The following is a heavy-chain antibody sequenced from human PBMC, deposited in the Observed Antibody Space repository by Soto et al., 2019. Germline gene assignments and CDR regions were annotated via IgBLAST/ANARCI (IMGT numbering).Heavy chain of an antibody. CDR2: ISAYNGNT. Sequence: ASVKVSCKASGYTFTSYGISWVRQAPGQGLEWMGWISAYNGNTNYAQKLQGRVTMTTDTSTSTAYMELRSLRSDDTAVYYCARLEGRSTYYDFWSGYFGPGYYYGMDVWG. V-gene: IGHV1-18*01. J-gene: IGHJ6*02. D-gene: IGHD3-3*01. CDR1: GYTFTSYG. CDR3: ARLEGRSTYYDFWSGYFGPGYYYGMDV.